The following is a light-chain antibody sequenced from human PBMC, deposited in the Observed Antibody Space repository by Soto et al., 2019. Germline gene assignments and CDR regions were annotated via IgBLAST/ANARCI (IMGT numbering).Light chain of an antibody. CDR1: QSVTTY. J-gene: IGKJ5*01. V-gene: IGKV3-11*01. Sequence: EVLLTQSPATLSLSPGETATLFCRASQSVTTYLAWYQQKPGQPPRLLIYDASNRATGIPARFSGSGSGTDFTLTLSSLEPEDFAVYYCQQRSNWPPAITIGQWTRLEIK. CDR2: DAS. CDR3: QQRSNWPPAIT.